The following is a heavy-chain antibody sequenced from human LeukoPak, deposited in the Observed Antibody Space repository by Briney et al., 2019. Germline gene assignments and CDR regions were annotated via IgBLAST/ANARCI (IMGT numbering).Heavy chain of an antibody. V-gene: IGHV7-4-1*02. CDR2: INTNTGNP. Sequence: ASVKVSCKASGYTFTSYAMNWVRQAPGQGPEWMGWINTNTGNPTYAQGFTGRFVFSLDTSVSTAYLQISSLKAEDTAVYYCARDYGSGSYYWFDPWGQGTLVTVSS. J-gene: IGHJ5*02. CDR1: GYTFTSYA. CDR3: ARDYGSGSYYWFDP. D-gene: IGHD3-10*01.